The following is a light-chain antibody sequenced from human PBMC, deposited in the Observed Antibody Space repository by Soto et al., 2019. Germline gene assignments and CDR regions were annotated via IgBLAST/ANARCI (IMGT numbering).Light chain of an antibody. J-gene: IGLJ3*02. CDR3: AAWDDSLSGEV. Sequence: QSALTQPPPASGTPGQRVTISCSGSSSNIGSNFVYWYRQLPGTAPKLLIYRNNQRPSGVPDRFSGSKSGTSASLAISGLRSDDEADYYCAAWDDSLSGEVFGGGTKVTVL. CDR2: RNN. V-gene: IGLV1-47*01. CDR1: SSNIGSNF.